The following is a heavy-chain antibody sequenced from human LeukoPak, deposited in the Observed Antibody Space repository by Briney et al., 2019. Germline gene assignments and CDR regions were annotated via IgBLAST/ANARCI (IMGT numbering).Heavy chain of an antibody. CDR1: GGSISSHY. D-gene: IGHD3-3*01. CDR2: IYYSGST. V-gene: IGHV4-59*11. CDR3: AREAGPDFWSGYYKGGNWFDP. Sequence: SETLSLTCTVSGGSISSHYWSWIRQPPGKGLGWIGYIYYSGSTNYNPSLKSRDTISVDTSKNQFSLKLSSVTAADTAVYYCAREAGPDFWSGYYKGGNWFDPWGQGTLVTVSS. J-gene: IGHJ5*02.